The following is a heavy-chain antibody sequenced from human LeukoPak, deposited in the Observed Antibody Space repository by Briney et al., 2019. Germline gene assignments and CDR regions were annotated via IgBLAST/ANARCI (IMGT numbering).Heavy chain of an antibody. V-gene: IGHV3-7*01. CDR1: GFTFSSYW. D-gene: IGHD3-10*02. CDR3: ARLFVRGSLAAFDI. J-gene: IGHJ3*02. Sequence: PGGSLRLSCAASGFTFSSYWMSWVRQAPGKGLEWVANIKQDGSEKYYVDSVKGRFTISRDNAKNSLYLQMNSLRAEDTAVYYCARLFVRGSLAAFDIWGQGTMVTVSS. CDR2: IKQDGSEK.